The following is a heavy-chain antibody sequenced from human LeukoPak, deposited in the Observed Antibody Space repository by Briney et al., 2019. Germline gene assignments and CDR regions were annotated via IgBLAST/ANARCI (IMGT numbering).Heavy chain of an antibody. J-gene: IGHJ4*02. D-gene: IGHD3-10*01. CDR3: AGSYGSGSYFYQSVQNYFDY. Sequence: PSETLSLTCTVSGGSISSSSYYWGWIRQPPGKGLEWIGSIYYSGSTYYNPSLKSRVTMSVDTSKNQFSLKLSSVTAADTAVYYCAGSYGSGSYFYQSVQNYFDYWGQGTLVTVSS. CDR1: GGSISSSSYY. CDR2: IYYSGST. V-gene: IGHV4-39*07.